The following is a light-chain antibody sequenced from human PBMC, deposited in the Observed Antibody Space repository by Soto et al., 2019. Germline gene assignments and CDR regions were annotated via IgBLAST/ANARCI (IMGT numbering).Light chain of an antibody. Sequence: EIVLTHSPGTLSLSPGERGTLSCRASQNLGTLYLAWFQQKSGQAPRLLIYSASRRATGIPDRFSGSGSGTEFTLTISSLQPDDFATYYCQHYNSYSPSWTFGQGTKVDIK. J-gene: IGKJ1*01. CDR3: QHYNSYSPSWT. V-gene: IGKV3-20*01. CDR1: QNLGTLY. CDR2: SAS.